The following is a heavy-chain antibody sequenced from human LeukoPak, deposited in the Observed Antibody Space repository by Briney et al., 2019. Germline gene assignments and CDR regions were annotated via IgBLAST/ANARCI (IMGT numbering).Heavy chain of an antibody. CDR1: AGSISSGNYY. Sequence: SVTLSLTCTVSAGSISSGNYYWRWIRQPPGKGLEWIGSIYYSGSTYYNQSLKSRVTISVDTSKNQFSLKLSSVTTADTAVEYCARGTVTTGNKCFDPWGQGNLVTVSS. CDR3: ARGTVTTGNKCFDP. CDR2: IYYSGST. V-gene: IGHV4-39*07. D-gene: IGHD4-17*01. J-gene: IGHJ5*02.